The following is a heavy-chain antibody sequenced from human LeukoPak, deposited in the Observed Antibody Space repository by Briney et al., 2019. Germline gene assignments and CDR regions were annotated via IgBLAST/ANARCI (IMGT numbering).Heavy chain of an antibody. J-gene: IGHJ4*02. V-gene: IGHV3-23*01. CDR3: ANHYYGSSGHPTTIRTYYFDY. CDR2: ISGSGGST. Sequence: GRSLRLSCAASGFTFSSYAMSWVRQAPGKGLEWVSAISGSGGSTYYADSVKGRFTISRDNSKNTLYLQMNSLRAEDTAVYYCANHYYGSSGHPTTIRTYYFDYWGQGTLVTVSP. D-gene: IGHD3-22*01. CDR1: GFTFSSYA.